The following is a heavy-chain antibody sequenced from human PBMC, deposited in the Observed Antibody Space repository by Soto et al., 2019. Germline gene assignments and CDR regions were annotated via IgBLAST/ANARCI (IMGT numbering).Heavy chain of an antibody. V-gene: IGHV1-69*08. D-gene: IGHD6-19*01. CDR2: IIPILGIA. J-gene: IGHJ6*02. CDR1: GGTFSSYT. CDR3: ARDGVPGLYYYYGMDV. Sequence: QVQLVQSGAEVKKPGSSVKVSCKASGGTFSSYTISWVRQAPGQGLEWMRRIIPILGIANYAQKFQGRVTITADKSTSTAYMELSSLRSEDTAVYYCARDGVPGLYYYYGMDVWGQGTTVTVSS.